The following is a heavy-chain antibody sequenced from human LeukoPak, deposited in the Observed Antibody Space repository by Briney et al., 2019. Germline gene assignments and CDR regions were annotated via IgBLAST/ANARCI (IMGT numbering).Heavy chain of an antibody. D-gene: IGHD3-22*01. J-gene: IGHJ4*02. Sequence: TGGSLRLSCAASGFTLSSYWMHWVRQAPGKGLVWVSRISDGGSTTTYADSVKGRFTISRDNAKNTLYLQMNGLRAEDTAVYYCSRSAYYDGSGNYYDYWGQGTLVTVSS. V-gene: IGHV3-74*01. CDR2: ISDGGSTT. CDR3: SRSAYYDGSGNYYDY. CDR1: GFTLSSYW.